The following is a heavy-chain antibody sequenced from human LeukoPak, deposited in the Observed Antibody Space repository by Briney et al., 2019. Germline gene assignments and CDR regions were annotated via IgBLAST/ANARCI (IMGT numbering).Heavy chain of an antibody. CDR3: ARDSPTPVS. J-gene: IGHJ5*02. V-gene: IGHV3-11*06. CDR1: GFTFSDYY. Sequence: GGSLRLSCAASGFTFSDYYMSWIRQAPRKGLEWISFISSSSSYTNYADSVKGRFTIYRDNAKNSLYLQMNSLRSEDTAVYYCARDSPTPVSWGQGTLVTVSS. CDR2: ISSSSSYT.